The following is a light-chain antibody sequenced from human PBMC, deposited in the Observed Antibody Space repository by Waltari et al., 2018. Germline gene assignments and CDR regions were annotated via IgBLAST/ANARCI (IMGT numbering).Light chain of an antibody. CDR3: SSYTSSTTGI. J-gene: IGLJ2*01. CDR2: DVS. CDR1: SRDVCGLKS. V-gene: IGLV2-14*01. Sequence: QSALTQPDSVSGSPGQSINIPCTGPSRDVCGLKSVPWYQQHPGKAPKVIIYDVSNRASGVPNRFSGSKSGNSASLTISGLQAEDEADYYCSSYTSSTTGIFGGGTRLTVL.